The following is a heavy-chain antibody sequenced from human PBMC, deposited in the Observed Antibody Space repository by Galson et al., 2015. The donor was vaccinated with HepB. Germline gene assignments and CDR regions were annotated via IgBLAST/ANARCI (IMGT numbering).Heavy chain of an antibody. CDR2: IKRKTDGGTT. V-gene: IGHV3-15*01. J-gene: IGHJ4*02. CDR1: GFTFSNAW. Sequence: SLRLSCAASGFTFSNAWMSWVRQAPGKGLEWVGRIKRKTDGGTTDYAAPVNGRFTISRDDSKNTLYLQMNSLKTEDTAVYYCTTGLAGSWGQGTLVTVSS. CDR3: TTGLAGS.